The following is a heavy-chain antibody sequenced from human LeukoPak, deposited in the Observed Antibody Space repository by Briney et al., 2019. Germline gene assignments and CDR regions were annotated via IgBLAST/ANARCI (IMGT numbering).Heavy chain of an antibody. J-gene: IGHJ3*02. Sequence: GASVKVSCKASGYTFTSYDINWGRQATGQGLEWMGWMNPNSGNTGYAQKFQGRVTITRNTSISTAYMELSSLRSEDTAVYYCARAARYYYGSGANYGDAFDIWGQGTMVTVSS. CDR1: GYTFTSYD. D-gene: IGHD3-10*01. CDR2: MNPNSGNT. V-gene: IGHV1-8*03. CDR3: ARAARYYYGSGANYGDAFDI.